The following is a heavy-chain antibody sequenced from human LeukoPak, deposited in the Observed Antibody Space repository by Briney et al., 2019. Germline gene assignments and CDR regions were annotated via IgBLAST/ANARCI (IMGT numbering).Heavy chain of an antibody. CDR1: GFTFTSSA. V-gene: IGHV1-58*02. J-gene: IGHJ6*03. CDR3: AAVPRYYDFWSGHYYYMDV. Sequence: SVKVSCKAPGFTFTSSAMQWARQARGQRLEWIGWIVVGSGNTNYAQKFQERVTITRDMSTSTAYMELSSLRSEDTAVYYCAAVPRYYDFWSGHYYYMDVWGKGTTVTVSS. CDR2: IVVGSGNT. D-gene: IGHD3-3*01.